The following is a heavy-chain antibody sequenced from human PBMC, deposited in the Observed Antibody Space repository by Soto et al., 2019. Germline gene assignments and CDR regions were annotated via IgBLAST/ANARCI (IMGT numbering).Heavy chain of an antibody. CDR3: AHIDPEIVTVGGHGGFDY. J-gene: IGHJ4*02. D-gene: IGHD5-12*01. V-gene: IGHV2-5*02. CDR1: GFSLTSGVG. Sequence: QITLKESGPTLVRPPQTLTLTCTFSGFSLTSGVGVGWIRQPPGKALEWLALIYWDDDKRYSPSLKNRLTITKDTSKNQVVLTTTNVGPLDTATYFCAHIDPEIVTVGGHGGFDYWGQGTLVTVSS. CDR2: IYWDDDK.